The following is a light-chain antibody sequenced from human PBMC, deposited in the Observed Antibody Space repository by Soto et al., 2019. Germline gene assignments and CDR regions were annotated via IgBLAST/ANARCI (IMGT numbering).Light chain of an antibody. CDR2: GAS. J-gene: IGKJ3*01. CDR3: QQYKDWPPVT. Sequence: EIVLTQSPATLSVSPGERVTLSCRASESVSSSLAWYQHKPGQPPRLLIYGASTRATDIPARFSGSGSWTQFTLPISSLQSEDFAVYYCQQYKDWPPVTFGPGTKVEIK. CDR1: ESVSSS. V-gene: IGKV3-15*01.